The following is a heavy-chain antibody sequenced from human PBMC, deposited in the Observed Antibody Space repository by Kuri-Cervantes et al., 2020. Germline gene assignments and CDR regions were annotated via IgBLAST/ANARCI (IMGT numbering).Heavy chain of an antibody. V-gene: IGHV4-34*01. Sequence: ESLKISCAVYGGSFSGYYWSWIRQPPGKGLEWIGELDHSGSTNYNPSLKSRVIISLDTSKNQFSLKLSSVTAADTAVYYCARYSDAATAFDYWGQGTLVTVSS. J-gene: IGHJ4*02. D-gene: IGHD2-21*01. CDR1: GGSFSGYY. CDR2: LDHSGST. CDR3: ARYSDAATAFDY.